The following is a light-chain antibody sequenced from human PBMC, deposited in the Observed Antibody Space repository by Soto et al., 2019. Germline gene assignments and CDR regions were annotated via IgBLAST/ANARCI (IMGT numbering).Light chain of an antibody. CDR1: QTVHNY. J-gene: IGKJ1*01. Sequence: DIQMTQSPSSLSASVGDRVTITCRASQTVHNYLNWYHQKPGKAPQLLIYAASALQSGVPSRFSGGGSGTDFTLTISSLQPEDFATYYCQQTYNTPWTFGQGTQVEIK. V-gene: IGKV1-39*01. CDR2: AAS. CDR3: QQTYNTPWT.